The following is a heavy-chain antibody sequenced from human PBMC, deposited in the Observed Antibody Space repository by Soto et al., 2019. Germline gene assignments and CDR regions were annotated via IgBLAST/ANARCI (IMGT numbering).Heavy chain of an antibody. CDR1: GFTFSSYA. Sequence: PGGSLRLSCAASGFTFSSYAMSWVRQAPGKGLEWVSAISGSGGSTYYADSVKGRFTISRDNSKSTLYLQMNSLRAEDTAVYYCAKSPYYDILTGPDYYYMDVWGKGTTVTVSS. CDR3: AKSPYYDILTGPDYYYMDV. J-gene: IGHJ6*03. CDR2: ISGSGGST. V-gene: IGHV3-23*01. D-gene: IGHD3-9*01.